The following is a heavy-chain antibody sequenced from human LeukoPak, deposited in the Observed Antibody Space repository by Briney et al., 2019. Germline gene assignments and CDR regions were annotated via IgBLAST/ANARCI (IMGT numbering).Heavy chain of an antibody. J-gene: IGHJ5*02. Sequence: SETLSLTCTVSGGSISSYYWSWIRQPAGKGLEWIGRIYTSGSTNYNPSLKSRVTMSVDTSKNQFSLKLSSVTAADTAVYYCARDAYDSSGLLRFLWFDPWGQGALVTVSS. V-gene: IGHV4-4*07. CDR2: IYTSGST. CDR1: GGSISSYY. D-gene: IGHD3-22*01. CDR3: ARDAYDSSGLLRFLWFDP.